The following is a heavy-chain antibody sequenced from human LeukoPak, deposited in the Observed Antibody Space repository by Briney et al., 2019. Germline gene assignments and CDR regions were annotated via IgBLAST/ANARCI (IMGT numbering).Heavy chain of an antibody. Sequence: GGSLRLSCAASGFTFSNYGMHWVRQAPGKGLEWVAVIWHDGTNKYYADSVKGRFTISRDNSKNTLYLQMNSLRAEDAAVYYCTRDVGHSALANWGQGVLVTVSS. D-gene: IGHD5-18*01. CDR1: GFTFSNYG. CDR2: IWHDGTNK. CDR3: TRDVGHSALAN. V-gene: IGHV3-33*01. J-gene: IGHJ4*02.